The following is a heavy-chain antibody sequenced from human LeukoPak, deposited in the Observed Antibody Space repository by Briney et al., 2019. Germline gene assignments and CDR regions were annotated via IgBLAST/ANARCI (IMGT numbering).Heavy chain of an antibody. V-gene: IGHV4-34*09. Sequence: SETLSLTCAVYGGSFSGYYWSWIRQPPGKGLEWIGEINHSGSTNYNPSLKSRVTISVDTSKNQFSLKLSSVTAADTAVYYCASKYSSSWYYFDYWGQGTLVTVSS. D-gene: IGHD6-13*01. CDR1: GGSFSGYY. CDR3: ASKYSSSWYYFDY. J-gene: IGHJ4*02. CDR2: INHSGST.